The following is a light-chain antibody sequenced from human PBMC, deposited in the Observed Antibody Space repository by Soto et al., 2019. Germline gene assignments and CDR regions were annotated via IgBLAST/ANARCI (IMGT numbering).Light chain of an antibody. CDR3: QQYGSPTFT. CDR2: GAS. CDR1: QSVSSTY. V-gene: IGKV3-20*01. J-gene: IGKJ3*01. Sequence: EIVLTQSPGTLSLSPGERATLSCRASQSVSSTYLAWYQQKPGQAPRLLIYGASSRATGIPDRFSGSGSGTDFTLTISRLEPEDFAVYSCQQYGSPTFTFGPGTKVDIK.